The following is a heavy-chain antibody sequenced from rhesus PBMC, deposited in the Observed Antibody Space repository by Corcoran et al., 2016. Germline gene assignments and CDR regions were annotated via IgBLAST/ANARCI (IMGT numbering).Heavy chain of an antibody. D-gene: IGHD6-25*01. Sequence: QVQLQESRPGLVKPSETLSLTCAVTAGSISSNYWSWNQQPTGKGLERGGYIYGSSGSTYYIPSRKSRVTISTDTSNNQFSLTLSSVAAADTAVYYCAREEHSGSWFVGAFDFWGQGLRVTVSS. J-gene: IGHJ3*01. V-gene: IGHV4-160*01. CDR3: AREEHSGSWFVGAFDF. CDR1: AGSISSNY. CDR2: IYGSSGST.